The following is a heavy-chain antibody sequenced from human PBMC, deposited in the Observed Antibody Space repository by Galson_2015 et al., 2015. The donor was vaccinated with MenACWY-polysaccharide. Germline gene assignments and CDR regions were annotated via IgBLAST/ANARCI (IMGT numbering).Heavy chain of an antibody. Sequence: WINPNGGGTHYEQKYQARVTMTRDTSINTAYMELSRLSSDDTAVYYCTRGGGRYYVDYWGQGTLVTVSS. CDR2: INPNGGGT. J-gene: IGHJ4*02. CDR3: TRGGGRYYVDY. D-gene: IGHD6-19*01. V-gene: IGHV1-2*02.